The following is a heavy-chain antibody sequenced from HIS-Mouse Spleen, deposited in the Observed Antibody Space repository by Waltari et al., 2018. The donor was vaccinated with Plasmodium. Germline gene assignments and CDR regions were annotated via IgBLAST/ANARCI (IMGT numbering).Heavy chain of an antibody. V-gene: IGHV4-4*07. CDR3: ARLDCSSTSCYFYY. D-gene: IGHD2-2*01. CDR1: GGSISSYY. Sequence: QVQLQESGPGLVKPSETLSLTCTGPGGSISSYYWSWIRQPAGKGLEWIGRIYTSGSTNYNPSLKSRVTMSVDTSKNQFSLKLSSVTAADTAVYYCARLDCSSTSCYFYYWGQGTLVTVSS. J-gene: IGHJ4*02. CDR2: IYTSGST.